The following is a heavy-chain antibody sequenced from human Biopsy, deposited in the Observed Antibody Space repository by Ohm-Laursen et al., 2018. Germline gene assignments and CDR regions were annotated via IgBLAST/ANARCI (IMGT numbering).Heavy chain of an antibody. CDR2: NIPILGTG. J-gene: IGHJ1*01. CDR3: ATKLTGYFHH. D-gene: IGHD3-9*01. Sequence: SSVRVSCKAPEGTFSNYGVNWVRQAPGQGLEWLGGNIPILGTGNYAQKFQDRVMVAADTSTSTATMELRSLRSDDTAVYYCATKLTGYFHHWGQGTLVIVSS. V-gene: IGHV1-69*06. CDR1: EGTFSNYG.